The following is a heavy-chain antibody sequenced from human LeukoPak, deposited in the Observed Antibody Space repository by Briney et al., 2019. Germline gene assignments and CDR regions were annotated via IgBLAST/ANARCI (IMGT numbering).Heavy chain of an antibody. V-gene: IGHV3-20*04. CDR2: LNSDGSTT. CDR1: GFTFDDYG. J-gene: IGHJ4*02. Sequence: GGSLRLSCAASGFTFDDYGMSWVRQVPGKGLVWVSGLNSDGSTTGYADSVRGRFTISRDNAKNTLYLQMNSLRDEDTAVYYCARYVSVWVTTLEYWGQGTLVTVSS. CDR3: ARYVSVWVTTLEY. D-gene: IGHD2-21*02.